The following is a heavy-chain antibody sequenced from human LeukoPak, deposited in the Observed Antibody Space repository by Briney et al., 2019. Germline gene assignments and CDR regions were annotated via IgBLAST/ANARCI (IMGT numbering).Heavy chain of an antibody. D-gene: IGHD3-22*01. CDR3: AKGSSYWYDSSGYYFDY. CDR2: IRYDGSNK. Sequence: PGGSRRLACAAAGFTFSSYGLHWVRQAPGKGLGWVAFIRYDGSNKYYADSVKVRFTISRDNSKNTLYLQMNSLRAEDTAVYYCAKGSSYWYDSSGYYFDYWGQGTLVTVSS. V-gene: IGHV3-30*02. J-gene: IGHJ4*02. CDR1: GFTFSSYG.